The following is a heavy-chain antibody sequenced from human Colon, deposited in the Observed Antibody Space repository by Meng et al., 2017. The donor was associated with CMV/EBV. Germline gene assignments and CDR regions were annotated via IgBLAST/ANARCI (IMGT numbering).Heavy chain of an antibody. J-gene: IGHJ4*02. CDR3: GTFGGDFDY. CDR2: INPYSGDT. V-gene: IGHV1-2*02. CDR1: GYTFTGYL. D-gene: IGHD3-3*01. Sequence: VHLLQSGAERREPGASVKVSCKASGYTFTGYLIHWVRQAPGQGLEWMGWINPYSGDTIYAQKFEVGVTMTRDASITTAYLELSSLKSDDTAVYYCGTFGGDFDYWGQGTLVTASS.